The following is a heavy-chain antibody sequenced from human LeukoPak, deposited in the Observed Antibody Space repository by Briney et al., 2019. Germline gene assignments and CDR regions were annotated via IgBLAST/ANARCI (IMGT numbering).Heavy chain of an antibody. J-gene: IGHJ4*02. CDR3: AKGIAVAGTLLYPPDC. CDR2: ISYDGSNK. CDR1: GFTFSSYG. D-gene: IGHD6-19*01. Sequence: GRSLRLSCAASGFTFSSYGMHWVRQAPGKGLEWAAVISYDGSNKYYADSVKGRFTISRDTSKNTLYLHMNSLRDEDTAVYYCAKGIAVAGTLLYPPDCWGQGTLVTVSS. V-gene: IGHV3-30*18.